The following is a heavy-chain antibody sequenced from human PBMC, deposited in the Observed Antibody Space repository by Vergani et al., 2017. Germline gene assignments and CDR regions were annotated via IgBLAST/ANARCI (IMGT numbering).Heavy chain of an antibody. D-gene: IGHD2-2*02. CDR3: ARDEGYCSSTSCYNDGGWFDP. J-gene: IGHJ5*02. V-gene: IGHV4-34*01. CDR1: GGSFSGYY. Sequence: QVQLQQWGAGLLKPSETLSLTCAVYGGSFSGYYWSWIRQPPGKGLEWIGEINHSGSTNYNPSLKSRVTMSVDTSKNQFSLKLSSVTAADTAVYYCARDEGYCSSTSCYNDGGWFDPWGQGTLVTVSS. CDR2: INHSGST.